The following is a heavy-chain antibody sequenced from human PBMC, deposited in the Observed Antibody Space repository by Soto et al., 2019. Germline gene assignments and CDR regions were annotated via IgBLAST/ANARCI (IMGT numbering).Heavy chain of an antibody. CDR1: GDSFTSYW. V-gene: IGHV5-51*01. D-gene: IGHD3-22*01. CDR2: IYPGDSDT. Sequence: GESRKVSCKGSGDSFTSYWIGWVRQMPGKGLEWMGIIYPGDSDTRYSPSFQGQVTISADKSISTAYLQWSSLKASDTAMYYCARQYYDSSGYRPYYYYGTHVCGPAPTVTLSS. J-gene: IGHJ6*02. CDR3: ARQYYDSSGYRPYYYYGTHV.